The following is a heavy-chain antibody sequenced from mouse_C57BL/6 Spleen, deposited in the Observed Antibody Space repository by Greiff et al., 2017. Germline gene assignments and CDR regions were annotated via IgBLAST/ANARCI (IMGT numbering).Heavy chain of an antibody. V-gene: IGHV5-17*01. CDR1: GFTFSDYG. D-gene: IGHD2-10*02. Sequence: DVKLVESGGGLVKPGRSLKLSCAASGFTFSDYGMHWVRQSPEKGLEWVAYIRSGSSTIYYAATVKGRFNISRDKAKNTLFRQMTSLRSEDTAMDYCAREYDYDAIDYWGQGASVTVSS. CDR2: IRSGSSTI. J-gene: IGHJ4*01. CDR3: AREYDYDAIDY.